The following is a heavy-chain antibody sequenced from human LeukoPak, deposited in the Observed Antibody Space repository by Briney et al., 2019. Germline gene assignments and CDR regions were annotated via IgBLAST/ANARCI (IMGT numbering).Heavy chain of an antibody. Sequence: ASVKVSCKASGYSFTDNYIHWVRQAPGEGLEWMGWINPKSGGRRYAQKFQARVTVTRDTSISTAYMELTRLRFDDTAVYYCARELRGGMDVWGQGTIVSVS. CDR1: GYSFTDNY. J-gene: IGHJ6*02. V-gene: IGHV1-2*02. D-gene: IGHD3-16*01. CDR2: INPKSGGR. CDR3: ARELRGGMDV.